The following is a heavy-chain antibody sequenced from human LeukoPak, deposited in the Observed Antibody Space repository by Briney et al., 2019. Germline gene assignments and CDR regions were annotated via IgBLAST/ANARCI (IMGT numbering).Heavy chain of an antibody. CDR1: GYSFPSYW. CDR3: ARRRFCSGDSCYPNCYFDY. D-gene: IGHD2-15*01. J-gene: IGHJ4*02. CDR2: IYPGVSDT. V-gene: IGHV5-51*01. Sequence: GESLKISCKCSGYSFPSYWIGWVRQMPGKGLEWMGIIYPGVSDTKYSPSFQGQVTISVDKSISTAYLQWSSLKASDTAMYYCARRRFCSGDSCYPNCYFDYWGQGTLVTVSS.